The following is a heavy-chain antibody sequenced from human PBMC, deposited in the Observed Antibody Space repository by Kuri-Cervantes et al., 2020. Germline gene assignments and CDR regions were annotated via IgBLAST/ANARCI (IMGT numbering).Heavy chain of an antibody. CDR3: AKEALAYCGGDCYSPLDY. CDR2: INSDGSST. Sequence: GGSLRLSCAASGFTFSSYWMHWVRQAPGKGLVWVSRINSDGSSTSYADSVKGRFTISRDNSKNTLYLQMNSLRAEDTAVYYCAKEALAYCGGDCYSPLDYWGQGTLVTVSS. D-gene: IGHD2-21*02. V-gene: IGHV3-74*01. J-gene: IGHJ4*02. CDR1: GFTFSSYW.